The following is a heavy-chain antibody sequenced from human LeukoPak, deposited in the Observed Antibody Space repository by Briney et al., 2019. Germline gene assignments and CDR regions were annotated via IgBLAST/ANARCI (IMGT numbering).Heavy chain of an antibody. J-gene: IGHJ3*02. V-gene: IGHV4-4*02. D-gene: IGHD3-22*01. CDR1: GGSISTNYW. Sequence: SETLSLTCAVSGGSISTNYWWSWVRQSPEKGLEWIGEIHHSGNTKYNPSLKSRVTISVDTSKNQFSLKLSSVTAADTAVYYCARRDPYYYDSSGYYSDAFDIWGQGTMVTVSS. CDR3: ARRDPYYYDSSGYYSDAFDI. CDR2: IHHSGNT.